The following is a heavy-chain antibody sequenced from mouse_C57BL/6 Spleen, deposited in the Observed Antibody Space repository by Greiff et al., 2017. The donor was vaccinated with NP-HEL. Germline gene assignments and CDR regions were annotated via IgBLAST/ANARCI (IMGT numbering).Heavy chain of an antibody. Sequence: QVQLQQSGAELVMPGASVKLSCKASGYTFTSYWMHWVKQRPGQGLEWIGEIDPSDSYTNYNQKFKGKSTLTVDKSSSTAYMQLSSLTSEDSAVYYCARSRTAQATFAYWGQGTLVTVSA. J-gene: IGHJ3*01. D-gene: IGHD3-2*02. CDR3: ARSRTAQATFAY. V-gene: IGHV1-69*01. CDR2: IDPSDSYT. CDR1: GYTFTSYW.